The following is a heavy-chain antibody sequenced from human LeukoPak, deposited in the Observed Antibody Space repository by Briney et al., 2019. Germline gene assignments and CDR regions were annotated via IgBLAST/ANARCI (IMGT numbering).Heavy chain of an antibody. Sequence: SETLSLTCAVYGGSLSGYSWTWIRQPPGKGLEWIGEMYHSGSTNYNASLTSRVIISADTSQNQFSLQLPSVTVADTAVYYCARVYVTVVRGRWFDPWGQGTLVTVSS. CDR1: GGSLSGYS. D-gene: IGHD3-10*01. J-gene: IGHJ5*02. V-gene: IGHV4-34*01. CDR3: ARVYVTVVRGRWFDP. CDR2: MYHSGST.